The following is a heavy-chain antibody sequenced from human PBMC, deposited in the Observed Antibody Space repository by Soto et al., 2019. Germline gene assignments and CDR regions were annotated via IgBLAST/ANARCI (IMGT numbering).Heavy chain of an antibody. CDR1: GFTFSSYS. D-gene: IGHD4-17*01. J-gene: IGHJ5*02. V-gene: IGHV3-21*01. CDR3: ARETTTAPFDP. CDR2: ISSSSSYI. Sequence: GWALRLSCAASGFTFSSYSMNWVRQAPGKGLEWVSSISSSSSYIYYADSVKGRFTISRDNAKNSLYLQMNSLRAEDTAVYYCARETTTAPFDPWGQGTLVTVS.